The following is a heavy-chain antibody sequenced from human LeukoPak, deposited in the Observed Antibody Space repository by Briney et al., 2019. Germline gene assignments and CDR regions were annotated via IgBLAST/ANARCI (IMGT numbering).Heavy chain of an antibody. CDR2: INPNGGTT. Sequence: GASVKVSCKASGYTFTSYYIHWVRQAPGQGLEWTGIINPNGGTTSYAQKFQGRVTMTRDTSTSTVYMELSSLRSEDTAVYYCARARQQPFDYWGQGTLITVSS. J-gene: IGHJ4*02. V-gene: IGHV1-46*01. D-gene: IGHD6-13*01. CDR1: GYTFTSYY. CDR3: ARARQQPFDY.